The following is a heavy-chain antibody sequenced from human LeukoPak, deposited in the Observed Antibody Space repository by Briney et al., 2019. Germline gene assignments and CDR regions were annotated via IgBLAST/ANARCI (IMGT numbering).Heavy chain of an antibody. CDR1: GYTFTSYG. D-gene: IGHD6-13*01. V-gene: IGHV1-18*04. CDR3: AREHSSSWSPWGNWFDP. J-gene: IGHJ5*02. CDR2: ISAYNGNT. Sequence: ASVKVSCKASGYTFTSYGISWVRQAPGQGLEWMGWISAYNGNTNHAQKLQGRVTMTTDTSTSTAYMELRSLRSDDTAVYYCAREHSSSWSPWGNWFDPWGQGTLVTVSS.